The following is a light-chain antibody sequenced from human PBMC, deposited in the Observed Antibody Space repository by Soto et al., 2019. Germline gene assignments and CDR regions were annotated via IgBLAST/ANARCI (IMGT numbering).Light chain of an antibody. CDR1: QSISSW. V-gene: IGKV1-5*03. CDR2: KTS. CDR3: QYYNDYCWT. Sequence: DIQLTQSPSTLSASVGDRVTITCRASQSISSWLAWYQQKPGKAPKFLIYKTSNLESGVPSRFSGSGSGTEFNLTNSSLQPDDFATYYCQYYNDYCWTFGQGTKVEIK. J-gene: IGKJ1*01.